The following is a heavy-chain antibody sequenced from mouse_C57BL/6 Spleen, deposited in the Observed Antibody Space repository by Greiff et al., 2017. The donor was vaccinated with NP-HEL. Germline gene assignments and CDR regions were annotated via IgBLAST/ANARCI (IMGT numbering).Heavy chain of an antibody. CDR2: IDPETGGT. J-gene: IGHJ3*01. D-gene: IGHD2-10*02. CDR3: TYGNRPAWFAY. V-gene: IGHV1-15*01. CDR1: GYTFTDYE. Sequence: VQLQQSGAELVRPGASVTLSCKASGYTFTDYEMHWVKQTPVHGLEWIGAIDPETGGTAYNQKFKGKAILTADKSSSTAYMELRSLTSEDSAVYYCTYGNRPAWFAYWGQGTLVTVSA.